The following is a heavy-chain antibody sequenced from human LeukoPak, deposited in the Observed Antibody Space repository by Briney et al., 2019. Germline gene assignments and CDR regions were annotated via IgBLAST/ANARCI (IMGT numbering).Heavy chain of an antibody. V-gene: IGHV3-30*04. D-gene: IGHD3-9*01. CDR3: ARDSPYYDILTGLGFDY. Sequence: PGGSLRLSCAASGFTFSSYAMHWVRQAPGKGLEWVAVISYDGSNKYYADSVKGRFTISRDNSKNTLYLQMNSLRAEDTAVYYCARDSPYYDILTGLGFDYWGQGTLVTVSS. J-gene: IGHJ4*02. CDR2: ISYDGSNK. CDR1: GFTFSSYA.